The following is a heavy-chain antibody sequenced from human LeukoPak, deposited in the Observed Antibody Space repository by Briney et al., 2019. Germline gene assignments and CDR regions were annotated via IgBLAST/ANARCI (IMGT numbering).Heavy chain of an antibody. V-gene: IGHV4-59*01. D-gene: IGHD1-26*01. CDR1: CGSISVYY. CDR3: ARERSYTVDY. Sequence: SETLSLICTVSCGSISVYYWSWIRQPPGKGLEWIGYIYYSGSTNYNPSFKSRVTISVDTSKNQFSLNLSSVTAADTAMYYCARERSYTVDYWGQGTLVTVSS. CDR2: IYYSGST. J-gene: IGHJ4*02.